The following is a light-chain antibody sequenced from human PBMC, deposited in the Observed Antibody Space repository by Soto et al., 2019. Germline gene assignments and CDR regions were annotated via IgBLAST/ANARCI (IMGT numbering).Light chain of an antibody. Sequence: EVVLTQSPATLSVSPGEGATLSCRASQSVNILLAWYQHKPGQAPRLLIYRASTRATGVPARFSGSGSETEFVLTISTLQSGDFAVYYCQQYNNWPITFGQGTRLEIK. CDR3: QQYNNWPIT. V-gene: IGKV3-15*01. CDR2: RAS. CDR1: QSVNIL. J-gene: IGKJ5*01.